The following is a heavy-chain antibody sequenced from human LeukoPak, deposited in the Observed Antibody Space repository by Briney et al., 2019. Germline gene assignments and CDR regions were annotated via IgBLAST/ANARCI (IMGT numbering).Heavy chain of an antibody. CDR3: AKAYSSTPYYFDY. V-gene: IGHV3-30*18. CDR2: ISYDGTKK. D-gene: IGHD6-13*01. J-gene: IGHJ4*02. Sequence: PGGSLRLSCVVSGFTFNTYGMHWVRQTPGKGLEWVSLISYDGTKKWYADSMKGRFTISRDNSKHTLYLQMDSLRPEDSAVYYCAKAYSSTPYYFDYWGQGTLVTVSS. CDR1: GFTFNTYG.